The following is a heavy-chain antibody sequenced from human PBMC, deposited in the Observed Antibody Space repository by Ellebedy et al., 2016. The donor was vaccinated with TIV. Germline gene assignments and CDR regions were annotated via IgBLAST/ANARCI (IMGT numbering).Heavy chain of an antibody. V-gene: IGHV3-66*01. Sequence: GESLKISCVASGFSVGGNYMSWIRQAPGKGLEWVSLLNSGGATFYADSVKDRFTISKDTSKNTLYLNMTSLRAEDTAVYYCARDDAYDVWGQGTTVTVSS. CDR2: LNSGGAT. CDR3: ARDDAYDV. J-gene: IGHJ3*01. CDR1: GFSVGGNY.